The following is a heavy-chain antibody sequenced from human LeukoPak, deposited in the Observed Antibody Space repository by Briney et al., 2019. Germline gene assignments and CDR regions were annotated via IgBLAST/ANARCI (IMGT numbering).Heavy chain of an antibody. CDR3: ARKDGYCSSTSCGDV. Sequence: PSETLSLTCTVSGYSMNSGYYWGWIRQPPGKGLEWIGSIYYSGNTYYNPSLKSRVTISVDTSKNQFSLKLSSVTAADTAVYYCARKDGYCSSTSCGDVWGKGTTVTVSS. J-gene: IGHJ6*04. V-gene: IGHV4-38-2*02. CDR2: IYYSGNT. D-gene: IGHD2-2*03. CDR1: GYSMNSGYY.